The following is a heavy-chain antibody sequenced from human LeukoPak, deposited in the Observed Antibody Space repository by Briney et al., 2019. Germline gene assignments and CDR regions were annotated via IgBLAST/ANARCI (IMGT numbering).Heavy chain of an antibody. CDR2: IIPIFGTA. Sequence: SVKVSCKTSGYTFTNYGISWVRQAPGQGLEWMGGIIPIFGTANYAQKFQGRVTITADESTSTAYMELSSLRSEDTAVYYCARYCSSTSCYHYFDYWGQGTLVTVSS. CDR1: GYTFTNYG. J-gene: IGHJ4*02. V-gene: IGHV1-69*13. CDR3: ARYCSSTSCYHYFDY. D-gene: IGHD2-2*01.